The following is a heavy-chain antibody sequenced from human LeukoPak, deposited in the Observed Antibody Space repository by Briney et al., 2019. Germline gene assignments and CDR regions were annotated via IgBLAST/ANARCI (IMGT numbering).Heavy chain of an antibody. CDR2: INPNSGGT. V-gene: IGHV1-2*06. CDR3: ARNVPMVRGVIITPQXYFDY. CDR1: GYTFTGYY. Sequence: ASVKVSCKASGYTFTGYYMHWVRQAPGQGLEWMGRINPNSGGTNYAQKFQGRVTMTRDTSISTAYMELSRLRSDDTAVYYCARNVPMVRGVIITPQXYFDYWGQGTLVXVSS. D-gene: IGHD3-10*01. J-gene: IGHJ4*02.